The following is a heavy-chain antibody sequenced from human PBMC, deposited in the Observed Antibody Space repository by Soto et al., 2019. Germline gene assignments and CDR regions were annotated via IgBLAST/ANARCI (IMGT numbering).Heavy chain of an antibody. D-gene: IGHD6-19*01. Sequence: QVQLVQSGAEVKKPGSSVKVSCKASGGTFSSYAISGVRQAPGQGLEWLGRIIPIRGIANHAQKFQGRVTITADKSTRTAYTELSSLRTEDTAVYYCARDWGDIAVSHYGMDVWGHGTTVTVSS. CDR2: IIPIRGIA. V-gene: IGHV1-69*04. J-gene: IGHJ6*02. CDR1: GGTFSSYA. CDR3: ARDWGDIAVSHYGMDV.